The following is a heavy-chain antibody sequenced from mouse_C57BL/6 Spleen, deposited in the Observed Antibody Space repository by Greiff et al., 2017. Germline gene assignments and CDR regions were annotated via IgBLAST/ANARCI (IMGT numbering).Heavy chain of an antibody. Sequence: EVQLIESGGGLVQPGGSLSLSCAASGFTFTDYYMSWVRQPPGKALEWLGFIRNKANGYTTEYSASVKGRFTVSRDNSPSILYLQMKALRAEDSATYYCAILSGNDVWYFDVWGTGTTVTVSS. CDR3: AILSGNDVWYFDV. CDR2: IRNKANGYTT. V-gene: IGHV7-3*01. D-gene: IGHD2-2*01. J-gene: IGHJ1*03. CDR1: GFTFTDYY.